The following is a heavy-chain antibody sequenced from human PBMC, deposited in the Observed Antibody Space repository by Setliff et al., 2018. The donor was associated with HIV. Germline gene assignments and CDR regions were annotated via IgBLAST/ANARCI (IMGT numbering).Heavy chain of an antibody. CDR1: GGSISSTNSY. CDR3: ARDGRPYYFDSASYYTADAFDV. J-gene: IGHJ3*01. V-gene: IGHV4-39*07. D-gene: IGHD3-22*01. CDR2: IFYTGNT. Sequence: SETLSLTCTVPGGSISSTNSYWGWIRQPPGKGLEWIGSIFYTGNTYYNPSLKSRGTVSVDTSNNQFSLKLSSVIAADTAMYYCARDGRPYYFDSASYYTADAFDVWGQGTMVTVSS.